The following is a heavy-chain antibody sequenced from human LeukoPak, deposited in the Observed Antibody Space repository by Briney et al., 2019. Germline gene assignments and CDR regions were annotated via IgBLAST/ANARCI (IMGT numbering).Heavy chain of an antibody. Sequence: SVKVSCKASGGTFSSYAISWVRQAPGQGLEWMGGIIPIFGTANYAQKFQGRVTITADESTSTAYMELSSLRSEDTAVYYCAREPYSSSPNNWFDPWGQGTLVTVSS. V-gene: IGHV1-69*01. CDR1: GGTFSSYA. CDR2: IIPIFGTA. D-gene: IGHD6-13*01. CDR3: AREPYSSSPNNWFDP. J-gene: IGHJ5*02.